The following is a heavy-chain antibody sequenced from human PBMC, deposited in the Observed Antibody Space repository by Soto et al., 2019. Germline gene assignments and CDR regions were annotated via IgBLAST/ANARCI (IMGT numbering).Heavy chain of an antibody. V-gene: IGHV3-23*01. Sequence: GGSLRLSCAASGLAFSNYAMTWVRQAPGKGLEWVSIITASGYSAYYGGAVKGRFTTSRDNSRSTLYLQMNGLRADDTAVYYCAKGDLLWDPFDFWGQGTLVIVSS. CDR3: AKGDLLWDPFDF. J-gene: IGHJ4*02. D-gene: IGHD3-16*01. CDR1: GLAFSNYA. CDR2: ITASGYSA.